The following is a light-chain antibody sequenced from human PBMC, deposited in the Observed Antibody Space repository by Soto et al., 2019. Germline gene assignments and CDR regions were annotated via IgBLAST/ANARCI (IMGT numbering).Light chain of an antibody. V-gene: IGKV3-15*01. J-gene: IGKJ5*01. CDR2: YAS. CDR1: QSVSNN. CDR3: QQYNNWPPIT. Sequence: EILMTQSPATLSVSPGERVILSCRASQSVSNNLAWYQQKPGQAPRLLIYYASTRATGIPARFSGSGSGTEFTLTISSLQSEDFALYYCQQYNNWPPITFGQGTRLEIK.